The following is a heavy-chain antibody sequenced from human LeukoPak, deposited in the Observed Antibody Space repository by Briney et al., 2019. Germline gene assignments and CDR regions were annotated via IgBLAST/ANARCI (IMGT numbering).Heavy chain of an antibody. V-gene: IGHV3-7*01. CDR3: ARERGDRWLLKKGFDY. J-gene: IGHJ4*02. D-gene: IGHD5-24*01. CDR1: GFTFSSYW. Sequence: GGSLRLSCAASGFTFSSYWMSWVRQAPGKGLEWVANIKQDGSEKYYVDSVKGRFTISRDNAKNSLYLQMNSLRAEDTAVYYCARERGDRWLLKKGFDYWGQGTLVTVSS. CDR2: IKQDGSEK.